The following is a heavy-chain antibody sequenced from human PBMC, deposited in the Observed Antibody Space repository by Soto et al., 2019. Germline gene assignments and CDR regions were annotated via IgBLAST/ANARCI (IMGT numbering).Heavy chain of an antibody. V-gene: IGHV4-59*12. CDR3: ARGSYDSSGYYYSSRFYYYYYGIAV. CDR2: IYYSGST. D-gene: IGHD3-22*01. Sequence: SETLSLTCTVSGGSISSYYWSWIRQPPGKGLEWIGYIYYSGSTNYNPSLKSRVTISVDTSKNQFSLKLSSVTAADTAVYYCARGSYDSSGYYYSSRFYYYYYGIAVSGHGTMLT. CDR1: GGSISSYY. J-gene: IGHJ6*02.